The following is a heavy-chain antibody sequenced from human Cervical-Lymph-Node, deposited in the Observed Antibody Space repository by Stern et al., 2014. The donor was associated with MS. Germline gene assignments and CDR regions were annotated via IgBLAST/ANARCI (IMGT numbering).Heavy chain of an antibody. Sequence: QVQLVESWAEVKKPGSSVKVSCKASGGTFSSYAISWVRQAPGQGLEWMGGIIPIFGTANYAQKFQGRVTITADESTSTAYMELSSLRSEDTAVYYCARSYGSGSYTAFDIWGQGTMVTVSS. CDR3: ARSYGSGSYTAFDI. CDR1: GGTFSSYA. D-gene: IGHD3-10*01. V-gene: IGHV1-69*01. CDR2: IIPIFGTA. J-gene: IGHJ3*02.